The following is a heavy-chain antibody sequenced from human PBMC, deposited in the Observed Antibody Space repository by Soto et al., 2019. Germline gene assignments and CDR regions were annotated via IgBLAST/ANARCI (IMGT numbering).Heavy chain of an antibody. CDR1: GYTFTSYG. V-gene: IGHV1-18*01. J-gene: IGHJ6*03. CDR2: ISAYNGNT. D-gene: IGHD2-2*01. CDR3: ARLADCSSTSCYAYYYYYYMDV. Sequence: QVQLVQSGAEVKKPGASVKVSCKASGYTFTSYGISWVRQAPGQGLEWMGWISAYNGNTNYAQKLQGRVTMTTDTSTSTADMELRSLRSDDTAVYYCARLADCSSTSCYAYYYYYYMDVWGKGTTVTVSS.